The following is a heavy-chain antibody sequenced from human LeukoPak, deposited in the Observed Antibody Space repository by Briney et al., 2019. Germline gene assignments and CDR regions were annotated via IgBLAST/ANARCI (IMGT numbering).Heavy chain of an antibody. CDR3: ARGPILTGYYRGSAFDI. CDR1: GYTFTSYD. Sequence: ASVKVSCKASGYTFTSYDINWVRQAPGQGLEWMGWMNPNSGNTGYAQKFQGRVTMTRNTSISTAYMELSSLRSEDTAVYYCARGPILTGYYRGSAFDIWGQGTMVTVSS. V-gene: IGHV1-8*01. J-gene: IGHJ3*02. D-gene: IGHD3-9*01. CDR2: MNPNSGNT.